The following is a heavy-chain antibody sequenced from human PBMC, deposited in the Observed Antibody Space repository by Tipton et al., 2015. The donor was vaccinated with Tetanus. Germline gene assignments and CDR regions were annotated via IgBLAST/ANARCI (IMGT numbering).Heavy chain of an antibody. V-gene: IGHV4-34*01. J-gene: IGHJ4*02. D-gene: IGHD2-2*01. CDR1: GGAFSGHY. CDR3: ARSIAAASVWPFDY. CDR2: IHPSGST. Sequence: TVSLTCAAYGGAFSGHYWTWIRQAPGKGLEWIGEIHPSGSTNYNASLRGRVTMSVDLTRKHVFLRMTSVTAADTAVYYCARSIAAASVWPFDYWGQGTQVTVSS.